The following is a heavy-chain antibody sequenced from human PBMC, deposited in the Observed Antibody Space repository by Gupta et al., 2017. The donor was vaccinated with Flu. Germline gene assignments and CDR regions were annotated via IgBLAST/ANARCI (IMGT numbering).Heavy chain of an antibody. Sequence: LEWMGWMNPNSGNTGYAQKFQGRVTMTRNTSISTAYMELSSLRSEDTAVYYCARGRDWNPPVGYYYYYYMDVWGKGTTVTVSS. CDR2: MNPNSGNT. CDR3: ARGRDWNPPVGYYYYYYMDV. D-gene: IGHD1-1*01. J-gene: IGHJ6*03. V-gene: IGHV1-8*01.